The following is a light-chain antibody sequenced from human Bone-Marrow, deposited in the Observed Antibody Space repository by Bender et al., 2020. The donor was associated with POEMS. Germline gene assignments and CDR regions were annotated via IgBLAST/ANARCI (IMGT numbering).Light chain of an antibody. V-gene: IGLV2-23*02. CDR1: NNDVGGYEF. CDR2: DVT. J-gene: IGLJ3*02. CDR3: CSYTGSSTFV. Sequence: QSALTQPASVSGSPGQSITISCTGTNNDVGGYEFVSWYQQNPGKAPKLVIYDVTQRPSGVSNRFAGSKSDNTASLTISGLQAEDEADYYCCSYTGSSTFVFGGGTKLTVL.